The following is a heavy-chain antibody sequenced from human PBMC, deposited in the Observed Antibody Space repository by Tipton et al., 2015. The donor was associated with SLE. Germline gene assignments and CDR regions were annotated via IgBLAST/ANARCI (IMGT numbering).Heavy chain of an antibody. CDR1: GVSISTYY. CDR3: ARGCSSSTCEPFYFFGMDV. D-gene: IGHD2-2*01. Sequence: TLSLTCSVSGVSISTYYWSWIRQSPGKGLEWIGFFYFSGSSQYNPSLKSRVAISADTSNNQFSLELRSVTAADTALYYCARGCSSSTCEPFYFFGMDVWGQGTTVTVSS. CDR2: FYFSGSS. V-gene: IGHV4-59*01. J-gene: IGHJ6*02.